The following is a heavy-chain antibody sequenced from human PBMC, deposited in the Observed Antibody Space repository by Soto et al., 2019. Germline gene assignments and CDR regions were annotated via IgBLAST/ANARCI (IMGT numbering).Heavy chain of an antibody. CDR3: AKDLQKWRYSGYDFDYYGMDV. D-gene: IGHD5-12*01. CDR2: ISYDGSNK. CDR1: GFTFSSYG. J-gene: IGHJ6*02. Sequence: QVQLVESGGGVVQPGRSLRLSCAASGFTFSSYGMHWVRQAPGKGLEWVAVISYDGSNKYYADSVKGRFTISRDNSKNKLYLQMNNLRAEDTAVYYCAKDLQKWRYSGYDFDYYGMDVWGQGTTVTVSS. V-gene: IGHV3-30*18.